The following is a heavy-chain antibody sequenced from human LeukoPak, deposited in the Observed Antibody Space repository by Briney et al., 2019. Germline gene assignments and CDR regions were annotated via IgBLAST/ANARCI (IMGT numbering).Heavy chain of an antibody. CDR1: GFSLTTSGVG. J-gene: IGHJ4*02. D-gene: IGHD3-3*01. Sequence: SGPTLVNPTQTLTLTCTFSGFSLTTSGVGVGWIRQPPGKALEWLAVIYWDDDKRYSPSLKSRHTITKDTSKNQVVLTVTNIDPVDTATYYCAHRLPSGAPWAFGYFDYWGQGTLVTVSS. CDR3: AHRLPSGAPWAFGYFDY. CDR2: IYWDDDK. V-gene: IGHV2-5*02.